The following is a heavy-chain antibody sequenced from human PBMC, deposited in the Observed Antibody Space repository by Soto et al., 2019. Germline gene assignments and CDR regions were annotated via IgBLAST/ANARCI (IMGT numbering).Heavy chain of an antibody. Sequence: SETLSLTCAVHGGSFSGYYWSWIRQPPGKGLEWIGEINHSGSTNYNPSLKSRVTISVDTSKNQFSLKLSSVTAADTAVYYCARGRRSSGWYVGYNWFDPWGQGTLVTVSS. CDR2: INHSGST. V-gene: IGHV4-34*01. D-gene: IGHD6-19*01. CDR1: GGSFSGYY. J-gene: IGHJ5*02. CDR3: ARGRRSSGWYVGYNWFDP.